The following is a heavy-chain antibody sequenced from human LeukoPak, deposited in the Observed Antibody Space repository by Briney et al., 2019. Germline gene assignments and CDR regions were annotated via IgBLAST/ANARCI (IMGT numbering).Heavy chain of an antibody. CDR3: TRDQSGGINYYDRGAFDI. J-gene: IGHJ3*02. CDR1: GFTFSSYA. V-gene: IGHV3-30-3*01. Sequence: GRSLRLSCAASGFTFSSYAMHWVRQAPGKGLEWVAVISYDGSNKYYADSVKGRFTISRDNAKNTLNLQMTSVRAVYTAVYYCTRDQSGGINYYDRGAFDIWGQGTMVTVSS. D-gene: IGHD3-22*01. CDR2: ISYDGSNK.